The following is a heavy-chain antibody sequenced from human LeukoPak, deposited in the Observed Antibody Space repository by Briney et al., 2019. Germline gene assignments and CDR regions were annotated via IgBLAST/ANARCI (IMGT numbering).Heavy chain of an antibody. J-gene: IGHJ4*02. CDR3: ARTGHYQFDS. CDR1: GYSFTDYD. D-gene: IGHD3-9*01. V-gene: IGHV1-18*01. Sequence: GASVKVSCKASGYSFTDYDFSWVRQAPGQGLEWLCWVSIYNDNANYAREFQDRITMTTDISTSTAYMELKSLTSDDTAVYFCARTGHYQFDSWGQGTLVTVSS. CDR2: VSIYNDNA.